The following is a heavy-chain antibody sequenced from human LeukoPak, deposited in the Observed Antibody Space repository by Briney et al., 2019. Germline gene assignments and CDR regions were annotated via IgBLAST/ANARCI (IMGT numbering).Heavy chain of an antibody. V-gene: IGHV4-4*02. CDR1: GGPITSTTY. Sequence: PSETLTLSCAVSGGPITSTTYWTCVRQPPVKSLEWIGEVNLVGSTNYNQSLMGRVILSVDMSENHISLQLTSVTAADTAVYYCAREGGPYRPLDYSDEGCLVTVSS. CDR2: VNLVGST. J-gene: IGHJ4*02. CDR3: AREGGPYRPLDY.